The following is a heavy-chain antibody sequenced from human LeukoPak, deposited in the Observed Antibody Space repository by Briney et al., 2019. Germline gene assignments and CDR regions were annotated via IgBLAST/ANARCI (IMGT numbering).Heavy chain of an antibody. J-gene: IGHJ6*03. CDR1: GFTFSSYA. Sequence: GGSLRLSCAASGFTFSSYAMSWVRQAPGKGLEWVSAISGSGGSTYYADSVKGRFTISRDNSKNTLYLQMNSLRAEDTAVYYCAKGTAARPIYYYYMDVWGKGTTVTVSS. D-gene: IGHD6-6*01. CDR3: AKGTAARPIYYYYMDV. CDR2: ISGSGGST. V-gene: IGHV3-23*01.